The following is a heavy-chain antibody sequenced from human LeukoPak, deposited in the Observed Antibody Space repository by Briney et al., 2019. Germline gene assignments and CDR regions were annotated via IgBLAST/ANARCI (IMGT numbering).Heavy chain of an antibody. V-gene: IGHV1-2*02. Sequence: GASVKVSCKASGYTFTGYSMHWVRQAPGQGLEGMGWINPNSGGTNYAQKFQGRVTMTRDTSISTAYMELSRLRSDDTAVYYCARDRVRSGYPFDYWGQGTLVTVSS. J-gene: IGHJ4*02. CDR1: GYTFTGYS. CDR3: ARDRVRSGYPFDY. D-gene: IGHD3-22*01. CDR2: INPNSGGT.